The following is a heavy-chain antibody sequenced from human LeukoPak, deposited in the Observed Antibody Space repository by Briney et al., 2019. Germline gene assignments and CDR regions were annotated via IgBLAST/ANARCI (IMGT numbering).Heavy chain of an antibody. V-gene: IGHV3-7*01. D-gene: IGHD6-19*01. CDR1: GFIFNNYA. CDR3: ARVGKNGWDFDH. Sequence: PGGSLRLSCAASGFIFNNYALSWVRQTPGKGLEWVANINEGGNSKYYVDSVRGRFTISRDKTKDLLHLQMSSLRAEDTAVYYCARVGKNGWDFDHWGQGTLVTVSS. J-gene: IGHJ4*02. CDR2: INEGGNSK.